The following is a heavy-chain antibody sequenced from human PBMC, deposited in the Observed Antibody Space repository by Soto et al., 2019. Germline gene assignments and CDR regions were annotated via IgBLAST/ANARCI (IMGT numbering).Heavy chain of an antibody. D-gene: IGHD3-22*01. Sequence: QVQLVQSGAEVKKPGSSVKVSCKASGDTFSSYAITWVRQAPGQGLEWMGGIIPLCGTANYSQKFQARVTITADETSSTDDMDLRRLRSEGTVVHYCAGDGCPSIGCYADWFAPWGQGTLVTVSS. CDR2: IIPLCGTA. J-gene: IGHJ5*02. CDR3: AGDGCPSIGCYADWFAP. V-gene: IGHV1-69*12. CDR1: GDTFSSYA.